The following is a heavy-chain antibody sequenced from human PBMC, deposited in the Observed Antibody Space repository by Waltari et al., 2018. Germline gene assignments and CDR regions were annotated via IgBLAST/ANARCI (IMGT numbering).Heavy chain of an antibody. D-gene: IGHD6-6*01. V-gene: IGHV5-10-1*03. CDR1: GYSFTSYW. J-gene: IGHJ3*02. CDR2: IVPRDSYN. CDR3: ARQVQYSSSSFGAFDI. Sequence: EVQLVQSEAEMKKPGESLRISCKGSGYSFTSYWISWVRQMPGKGLEWMGRIVPRDSYNNYIPSFQGHVTISADKSISIAYLQWSSLKASDTAVYYCARQVQYSSSSFGAFDIWGQGTMVTVSS.